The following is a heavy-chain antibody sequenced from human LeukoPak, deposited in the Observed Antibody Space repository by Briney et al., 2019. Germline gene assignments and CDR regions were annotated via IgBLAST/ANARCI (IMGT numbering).Heavy chain of an antibody. CDR1: GFTFSSYA. V-gene: IGHV3-64*01. J-gene: IGHJ3*02. Sequence: GGSLRLSCAASGFTFSSYAMHWVRQAPGKGLEYVSAISSNGGSTHYANSVKGRFTISRDNSTNTLYLQMGSLRAEDMAVYYCARSPGEVVNPEYAFDIWGQGTMVTVSS. CDR2: ISSNGGST. CDR3: ARSPGEVVNPEYAFDI. D-gene: IGHD3-10*01.